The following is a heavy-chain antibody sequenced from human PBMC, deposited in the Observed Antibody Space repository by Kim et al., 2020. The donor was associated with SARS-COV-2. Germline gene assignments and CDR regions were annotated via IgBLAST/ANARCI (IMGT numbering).Heavy chain of an antibody. V-gene: IGHV1-24*01. CDR3: ATTRGVRGAASYYYGMDV. J-gene: IGHJ6*02. D-gene: IGHD3-10*01. CDR2: FDPEDGET. Sequence: ASVKVSCKVSGYTLTELSMHWVRQAPGKGLEWMGGFDPEDGETIYAQKFQGRVTMTEDTSTDTAYMELSSLRSEDTAVYYCATTRGVRGAASYYYGMDVWGQGTTVTVSS. CDR1: GYTLTELS.